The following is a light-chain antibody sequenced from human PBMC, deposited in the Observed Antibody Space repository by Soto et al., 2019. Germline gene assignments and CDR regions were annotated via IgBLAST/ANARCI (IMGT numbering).Light chain of an antibody. CDR2: EGT. J-gene: IGLJ1*01. V-gene: IGLV2-23*01. CDR3: CSYVGASIYV. Sequence: QSVLTQPASVCGSAGQSITISCPGPPSFVGTYNFVSWYQQHPGKAPHVLIYEGTKRPSGVSNRFSGSTPGSTASLTISGLQTEDEADYYCCSYVGASIYVFGTGTKGT. CDR1: PSFVGTYNF.